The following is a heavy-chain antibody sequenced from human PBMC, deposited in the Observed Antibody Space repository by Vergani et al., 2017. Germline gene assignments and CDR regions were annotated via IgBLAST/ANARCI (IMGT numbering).Heavy chain of an antibody. D-gene: IGHD1-26*01. V-gene: IGHV4-61*02. J-gene: IGHJ4*02. CDR3: ARYSSVGGTFDS. CDR2: IYYSGRT. Sequence: QVQLQESGPGLVKPAQSLSLTCTVSDGSISGVSYYLSWVRQPAGKGLEWIGRIYYSGRTDYNPSLESRVTISVDTSKNTFSLKLNSVTAADTAIYYCARYSSVGGTFDSWGQGTLVSVSS. CDR1: DGSISGVSYY.